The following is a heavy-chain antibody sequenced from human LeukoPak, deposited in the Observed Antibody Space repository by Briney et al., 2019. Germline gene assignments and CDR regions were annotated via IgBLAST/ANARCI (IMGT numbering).Heavy chain of an antibody. V-gene: IGHV3-7*01. CDR2: IKKDGIEE. D-gene: IGHD5-18*01. CDR3: ARHLSGVTGYTYGRGIDY. CDR1: GFTFSSYW. J-gene: IGHJ4*02. Sequence: PGGSLRLSCAASGFTFSSYWMSWVRQAPGKGLEWVANIKKDGIEEYYVDSVKGRFTISRDNAKTSLYLQMNSLRAEDTAVYYCARHLSGVTGYTYGRGIDYWGQGTLVTVSS.